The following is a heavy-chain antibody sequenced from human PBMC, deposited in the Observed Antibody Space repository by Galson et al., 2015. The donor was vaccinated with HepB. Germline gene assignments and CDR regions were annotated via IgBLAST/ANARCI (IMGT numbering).Heavy chain of an antibody. D-gene: IGHD1-26*01. Sequence: SLRLSCAASGFTFSSYAMHWVRQAPGKGLEWVAVISYDGSNKYYADSVKGRFTISRDNSKNTLYLQMNSLRAEDTAVYYCARDMSGSYYGYFDYWGQGTLVTVSS. CDR1: GFTFSSYA. V-gene: IGHV3-30*04. CDR3: ARDMSGSYYGYFDY. J-gene: IGHJ4*02. CDR2: ISYDGSNK.